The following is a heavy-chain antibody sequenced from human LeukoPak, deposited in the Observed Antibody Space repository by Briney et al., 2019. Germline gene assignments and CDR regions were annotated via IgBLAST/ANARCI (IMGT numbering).Heavy chain of an antibody. J-gene: IGHJ4*02. V-gene: IGHV3-20*04. Sequence: GGSLRLSCAASGFTFDDYGMSWVRQAAGKGLEWVAGINWNGDSTTYADSVKGRITIPRDNAKNSLDLQLSSLRAEDSALYYCARVQSQQWLGHFDCWGQGTLVTVSS. CDR1: GFTFDDYG. CDR2: INWNGDST. CDR3: ARVQSQQWLGHFDC. D-gene: IGHD6-19*01.